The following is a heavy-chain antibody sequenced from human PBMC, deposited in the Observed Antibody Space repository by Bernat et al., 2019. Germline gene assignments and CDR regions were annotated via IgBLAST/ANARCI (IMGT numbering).Heavy chain of an antibody. D-gene: IGHD1-26*01. CDR2: IRNKANTYAT. Sequence: EVQLVESGGGLVQPGGSLRLSCAASGFTFSDSAIHWVRQASGKGLEWVGRIRNKANTYATAYAASVKGRFTMSRDDSKNTAYLQMNSLKTEDTAVYYCTRRSENSASTAYDYWGQGTLVTVSS. CDR3: TRRSENSASTAYDY. V-gene: IGHV3-73*02. CDR1: GFTFSDSA. J-gene: IGHJ4*02.